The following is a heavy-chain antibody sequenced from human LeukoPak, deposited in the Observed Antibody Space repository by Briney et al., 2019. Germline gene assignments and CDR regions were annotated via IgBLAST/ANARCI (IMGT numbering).Heavy chain of an antibody. CDR3: EKATRKYSGGPRPYYYYYRDV. CDR2: ISSSGSTI. CDR1: GFTFSNYE. Sequence: PGGSLRLSCAASGFTFSNYEMNWVRQAPGKGLEWVSYISSSGSTIYYADSVRGRFTISRDNSKNSLYLQMNSLRTEDTALYYCEKATRKYSGGPRPYYYYYRDVGGKGTRVTVP. D-gene: IGHD6-19*01. V-gene: IGHV3-48*03. J-gene: IGHJ6*03.